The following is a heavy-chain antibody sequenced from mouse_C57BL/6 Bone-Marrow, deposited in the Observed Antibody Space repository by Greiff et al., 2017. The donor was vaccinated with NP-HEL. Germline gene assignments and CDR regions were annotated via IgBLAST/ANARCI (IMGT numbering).Heavy chain of an antibody. CDR2: IRNKANGYTT. CDR1: GFTFTDYY. V-gene: IGHV7-3*01. D-gene: IGHD4-1*01. CDR3: ARYILGAMDY. Sequence: EVNVVESGGGLVQPGGSLSLSCAASGFTFTDYYMSWVRQPPGKALEWLGFIRNKANGYTTEYSASVKGRFTISRDNSQSILYLQMNALRAEDSATYYCARYILGAMDYWGQGTSVTVSS. J-gene: IGHJ4*01.